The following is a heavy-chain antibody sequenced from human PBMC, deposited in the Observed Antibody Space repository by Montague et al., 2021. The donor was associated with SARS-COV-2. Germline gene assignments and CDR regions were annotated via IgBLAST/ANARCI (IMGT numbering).Heavy chain of an antibody. V-gene: IGHV2-70*01. CDR1: GFSLSTSGMC. Sequence: PALVKPTQTLTLTCTFSGFSLSTSGMCVSWIRQPPWKALEWLALIDWDDDKYYSTSLKTRLTISKDTSKNQVVLTMTNMDPVDTATYYCARIRDYDILTGSYSGFDYWGQGTLVTVSS. CDR2: IDWDDDK. CDR3: ARIRDYDILTGSYSGFDY. J-gene: IGHJ4*02. D-gene: IGHD3-9*01.